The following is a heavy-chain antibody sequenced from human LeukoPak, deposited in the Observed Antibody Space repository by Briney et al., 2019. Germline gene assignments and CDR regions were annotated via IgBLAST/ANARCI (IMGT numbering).Heavy chain of an antibody. V-gene: IGHV4-39*07. CDR1: GGSISSSSYY. CDR2: INHSGST. Sequence: SETLSLTCTVSGGSISSSSYYWSWIRQPPGKGLEWIGEINHSGSTNCNPSLKSRVTISVDTSKNQFSLKLSSVTAADTSVYYCARLNIDWFDPWGQRTLVTVFS. CDR3: ARLNIDWFDP. D-gene: IGHD2/OR15-2a*01. J-gene: IGHJ5*02.